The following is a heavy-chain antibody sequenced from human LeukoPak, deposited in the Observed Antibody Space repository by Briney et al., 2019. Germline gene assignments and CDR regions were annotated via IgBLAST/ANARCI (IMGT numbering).Heavy chain of an antibody. CDR1: GFTFGKYW. V-gene: IGHV3-23*01. Sequence: GGSLRLSCVASGFTFGKYWMSWVRQAPGKGLEWVSAISGSGGSTYYADSVKGRFTISRDNSKNTLYLQMNSLRAEDTAVYYCANLYYDSSGYQPYYFDYWGQGTLVTVSS. CDR3: ANLYYDSSGYQPYYFDY. CDR2: ISGSGGST. D-gene: IGHD3-22*01. J-gene: IGHJ4*02.